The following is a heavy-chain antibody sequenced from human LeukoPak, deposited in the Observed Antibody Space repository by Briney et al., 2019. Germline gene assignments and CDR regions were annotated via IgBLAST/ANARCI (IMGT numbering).Heavy chain of an antibody. CDR3: AVGDSSGYYDY. CDR2: INPNSGGT. V-gene: IGHV1-2*02. Sequence: ASVKVSCKASGYTSTGYYMHWVRQAPGQGLEWMGWINPNSGGTNYAQKFQGRVTMTRDTSISTAYMELSSLRSEDTAVYYCAVGDSSGYYDYWGQGTLVTVSS. CDR1: GYTSTGYY. D-gene: IGHD3-22*01. J-gene: IGHJ4*02.